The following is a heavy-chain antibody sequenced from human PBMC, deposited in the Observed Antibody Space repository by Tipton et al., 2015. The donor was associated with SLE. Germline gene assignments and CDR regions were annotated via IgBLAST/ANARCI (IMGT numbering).Heavy chain of an antibody. CDR3: AKDRDFWSGFDY. D-gene: IGHD3-3*01. CDR1: GFTFSSYG. CDR2: IRYDGSNK. Sequence: SLRLSCAASGFTFSSYGMHWVRQAPGKGLEWVAFIRYDGSNKYYADSVKGRFTISRDNSKNTLYLQMNSLRAEDTAVYYCAKDRDFWSGFDYWGQGTLVTVSS. V-gene: IGHV3-30*02. J-gene: IGHJ4*02.